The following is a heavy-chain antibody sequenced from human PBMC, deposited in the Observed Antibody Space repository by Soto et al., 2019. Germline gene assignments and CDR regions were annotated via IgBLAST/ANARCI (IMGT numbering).Heavy chain of an antibody. CDR1: GYTFTSYD. Sequence: QVQLVQSGAEVKRPGASVKVSCKASGYTFTSYDFNWVRQAPGQGLEWMGWVNPNSGNTDYAQKFQGRVTMTSNTSIRTAYMELSSLRSEDTAVYYCARASYLDPAFDIWGQETMVTVSS. CDR2: VNPNSGNT. D-gene: IGHD2-2*03. CDR3: ARASYLDPAFDI. J-gene: IGHJ3*02. V-gene: IGHV1-8*01.